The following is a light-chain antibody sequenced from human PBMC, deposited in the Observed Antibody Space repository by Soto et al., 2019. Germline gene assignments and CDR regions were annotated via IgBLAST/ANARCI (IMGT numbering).Light chain of an antibody. V-gene: IGLV2-14*01. CDR3: SSHAGCNTWV. CDR2: EVS. Sequence: QSALTQPASASGSPGQSITISCTGTSSDVGGYNYVSWYQQHPGKAPKLMIHEVSNRPSGVSDRFSGSKSGNTASLTISGLQADDEADYYCSSHAGCNTWVFGAGTKLTVL. J-gene: IGLJ3*02. CDR1: SSDVGGYNY.